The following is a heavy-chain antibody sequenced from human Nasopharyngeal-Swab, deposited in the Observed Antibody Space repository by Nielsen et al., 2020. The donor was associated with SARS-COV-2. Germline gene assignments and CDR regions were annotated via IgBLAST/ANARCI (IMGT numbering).Heavy chain of an antibody. V-gene: IGHV3-74*01. Sequence: GESLKISCAASGFTFNEYTMNWVRQAPGKGLVWVSRINTVGSSTIYADSVKGRFTISRDNAQNTLYLQMNSLTAEDTAVYYCARGVGPQPLPSYFDYWGQGTLVTVSS. CDR1: GFTFNEYT. D-gene: IGHD2-15*01. CDR3: ARGVGPQPLPSYFDY. CDR2: INTVGSST. J-gene: IGHJ4*02.